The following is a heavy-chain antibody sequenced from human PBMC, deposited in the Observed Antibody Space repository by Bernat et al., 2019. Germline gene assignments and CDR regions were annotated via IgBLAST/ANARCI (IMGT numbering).Heavy chain of an antibody. D-gene: IGHD1-26*01. CDR1: GGSISSSSYY. V-gene: IGHV4-39*01. CDR3: ARLREDSHYYYTDV. J-gene: IGHJ6*03. Sequence: QLQLQESGPGLVKPSETLSLTCTVSGGSISSSSYYWGWIRQPPGKGLEWIGSIYYSGSTYYNPSLKSRVTISVDTSKNQFSLKLSSVTAADTAVYYCARLREDSHYYYTDVWGKGTTATVS. CDR2: IYYSGST.